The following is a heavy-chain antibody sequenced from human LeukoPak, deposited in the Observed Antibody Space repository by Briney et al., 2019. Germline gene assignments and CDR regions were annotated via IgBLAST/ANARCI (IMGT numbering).Heavy chain of an antibody. CDR2: ISAYNGNT. D-gene: IGHD2-2*01. Sequence: GASVKVSCKPSGYTFTSYGISWVRQAPGQGLEWMGWISAYNGNTNYAQKLQGRVTMTTDTSTSTAYMELRSLRSDDTAVYYCARDYCSSTSCYVAFDPWGQGTLVTVSS. CDR1: GYTFTSYG. J-gene: IGHJ5*02. CDR3: ARDYCSSTSCYVAFDP. V-gene: IGHV1-18*01.